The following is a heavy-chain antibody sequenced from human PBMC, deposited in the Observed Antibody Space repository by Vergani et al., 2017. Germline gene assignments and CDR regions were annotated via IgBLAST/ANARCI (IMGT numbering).Heavy chain of an antibody. D-gene: IGHD2-15*01. J-gene: IGHJ4*02. V-gene: IGHV4-31*03. CDR2: IYYSGST. CDR1: GVSISSGCYY. CDR3: ARDTPPATYVDY. Sequence: QVQLQESGPGLVKPSQTLSLTCTVSGVSISSGCYYWIWIRQHPGQGLEWIGYIYYSGSTYYNPSLQSRVTISVDTSKNQFSLKLSSVTAADTAVYYCARDTPPATYVDYWGQGTLVTVSA.